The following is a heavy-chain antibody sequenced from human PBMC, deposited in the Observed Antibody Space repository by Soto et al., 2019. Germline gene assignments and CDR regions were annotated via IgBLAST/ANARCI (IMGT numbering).Heavy chain of an antibody. CDR2: ISSSGSII. J-gene: IGHJ4*02. CDR1: GFTFSDYY. Sequence: VGSLRLSCAASGFTFSDYYMSWIRQAPGKGLEWVSYISSSGSIIYYADSVKGRFTISRDNAKNSLYLQMNSLRAEDTAVYYCARDVGYYDSDGYFDYWGQGTLVTVSS. CDR3: ARDVGYYDSDGYFDY. V-gene: IGHV3-11*01. D-gene: IGHD3-22*01.